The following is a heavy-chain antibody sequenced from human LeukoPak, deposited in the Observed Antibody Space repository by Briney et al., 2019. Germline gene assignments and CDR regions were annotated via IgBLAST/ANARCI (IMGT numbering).Heavy chain of an antibody. CDR2: ISSSSSYI. V-gene: IGHV3-21*01. CDR1: GFTFSSYS. J-gene: IGHJ5*02. D-gene: IGHD6-13*01. Sequence: GRSLRLSCAASGFTFSSYSMNWVRQAPGKGLEWVSSISSSSSYIYYADSVKGRFTISRDNAKNSLYLQMNSLRAEDTAVYYCARSYSSSWYDWFDPWGQGTLVTVSS. CDR3: ARSYSSSWYDWFDP.